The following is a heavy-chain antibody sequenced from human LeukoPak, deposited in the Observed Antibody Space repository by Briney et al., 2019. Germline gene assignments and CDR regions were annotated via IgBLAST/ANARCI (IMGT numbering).Heavy chain of an antibody. D-gene: IGHD5-12*01. V-gene: IGHV4-4*07. Sequence: SETLSLTCTVSGGSISGYYWSWIRQPAGKGLEWIGRLYGSATIKYNPSLRSRLSRSGDTSKNQFSLKLSSVTAADTAVYYCAREARLASAAGLDVWGQGTMVTVS. J-gene: IGHJ6*02. CDR2: LYGSATI. CDR1: GGSISGYY. CDR3: AREARLASAAGLDV.